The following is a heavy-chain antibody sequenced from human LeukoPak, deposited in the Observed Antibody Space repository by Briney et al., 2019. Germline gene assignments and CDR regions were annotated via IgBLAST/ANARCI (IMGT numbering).Heavy chain of an antibody. V-gene: IGHV3-23*01. CDR3: AKDNDFWSGFHDY. CDR2: ISGSGGST. Sequence: GGSLRLSCAASGFTFSSYAMSWVRQAPGEGLEWVSTISGSGGSTYYADSVKGRFTISRDNSKNTVYLQMNSLRAEDTAVYYCAKDNDFWSGFHDYWGQGTLVTVSS. CDR1: GFTFSSYA. J-gene: IGHJ4*02. D-gene: IGHD3-3*01.